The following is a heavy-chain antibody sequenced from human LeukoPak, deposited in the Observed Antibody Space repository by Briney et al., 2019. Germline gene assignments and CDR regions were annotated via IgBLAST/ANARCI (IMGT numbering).Heavy chain of an antibody. CDR1: GYTFTGYY. J-gene: IGHJ6*02. Sequence: ASVKVSCKASGYTFTGYYMHWVRQAPGQGLEWMGWINPNSGGTNYAQKFQGRVTMTRDTSISTAYMELSRLRSDDTAVYYCARELGSQDIVVVPAAGYYYYGMDVWGQGTTVTVSS. V-gene: IGHV1-2*02. CDR2: INPNSGGT. D-gene: IGHD2-2*01. CDR3: ARELGSQDIVVVPAAGYYYYGMDV.